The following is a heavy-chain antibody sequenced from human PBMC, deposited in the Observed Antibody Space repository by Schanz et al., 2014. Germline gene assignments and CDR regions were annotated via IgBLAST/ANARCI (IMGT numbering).Heavy chain of an antibody. V-gene: IGHV3-74*02. CDR1: EFTFSNAW. Sequence: EVQLVESGGGVVEPGGSLRLSCSASEFTFSNAWMIWVRQAPGKGLEWVGRINSDGSTTIYADSVKGRFTISGDNAKNTLYLQMNSLRAEDTAIYYCTKPPPAYTSTWYTYYFDYWGQGTLVTVSS. CDR3: TKPPPAYTSTWYTYYFDY. D-gene: IGHD6-13*01. CDR2: INSDGSTT. J-gene: IGHJ4*02.